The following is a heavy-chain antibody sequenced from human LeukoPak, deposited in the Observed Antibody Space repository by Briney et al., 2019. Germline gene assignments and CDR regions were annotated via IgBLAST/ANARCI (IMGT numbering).Heavy chain of an antibody. CDR3: ARNHLGLGL. CDR1: GYTFTTYE. J-gene: IGHJ4*02. CDR2: INARNGNA. V-gene: IGHV1-18*01. Sequence: ASVKVSCKASGYTFTTYEIIWVRQAPGQGLEWMGWINARNGNANYAHQLQGRVTMTTDTSTSTSYMELASLRFDDTAIYYCARNHLGLGLWGQGTLVTVSS. D-gene: IGHD3-16*01.